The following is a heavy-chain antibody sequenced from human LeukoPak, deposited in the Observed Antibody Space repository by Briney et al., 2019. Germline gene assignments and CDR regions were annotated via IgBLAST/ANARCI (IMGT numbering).Heavy chain of an antibody. J-gene: IGHJ4*02. CDR1: GFTFSSYW. Sequence: GGSLRLSCAASGFTFSSYWMNWARQAPGKGLEWVASINHNGNVNYYVDSVKGRFTISRDNAKNSLYLQMNSLRAEDTAVYYCASVVGAVDYWGQGTLVTVSS. CDR2: INHNGNVN. D-gene: IGHD1-26*01. V-gene: IGHV3-7*03. CDR3: ASVVGAVDY.